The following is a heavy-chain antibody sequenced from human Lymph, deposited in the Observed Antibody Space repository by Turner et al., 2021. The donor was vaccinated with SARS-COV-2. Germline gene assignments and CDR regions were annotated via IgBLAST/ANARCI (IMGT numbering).Heavy chain of an antibody. J-gene: IGHJ6*02. CDR3: ARDDREFWSGDDTHYYYYGMDV. D-gene: IGHD3-3*01. CDR2: ISYEGSNK. CDR1: GFPFSSYA. Sequence: QVQLLESGGGVVQPGRSLRLSCAASGFPFSSYAMHWVRQAPGKGLEWVAVISYEGSNKNYADSVKGQFPIPRDNSKNTLYLQKNSLTAEDTAVYYCARDDREFWSGDDTHYYYYGMDVWGQGTTVTVSS. V-gene: IGHV3-30*04.